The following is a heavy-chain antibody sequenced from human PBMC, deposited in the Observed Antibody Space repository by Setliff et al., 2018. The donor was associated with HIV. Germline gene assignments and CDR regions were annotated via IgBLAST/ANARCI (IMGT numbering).Heavy chain of an antibody. CDR1: GGSFSGYY. D-gene: IGHD3-10*01. CDR2: IYPSGRT. CDR3: VREGAGSGSYYLDF. J-gene: IGHJ4*02. Sequence: SETLSLTCAVYGGSFSGYYWSWIRQSPGKGLEWIGYIYPSGRTYYNPSLKNRVTMSIDRSKKQFSLNLSSVTAADTALYFCVREGAGSGSYYLDFWGQGILVTVSS. V-gene: IGHV4-34*01.